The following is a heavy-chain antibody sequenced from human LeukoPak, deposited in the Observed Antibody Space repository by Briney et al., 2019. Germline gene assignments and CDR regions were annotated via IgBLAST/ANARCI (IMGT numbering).Heavy chain of an antibody. V-gene: IGHV4-59*01. D-gene: IGHD2-2*01. Sequence: SETLSLTCTVSGGSISGYYWSWIRQPPGKGLEWVGYVSYSGSTNYNPSLKSRVTISVDTSREQFSLKLSSVTAVDTAVYYCARARSKWYHDYWGQGTLVTVSS. J-gene: IGHJ4*02. CDR2: VSYSGST. CDR1: GGSISGYY. CDR3: ARARSKWYHDY.